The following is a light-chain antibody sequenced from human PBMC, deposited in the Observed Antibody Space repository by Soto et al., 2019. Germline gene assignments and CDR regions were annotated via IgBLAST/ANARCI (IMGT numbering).Light chain of an antibody. J-gene: IGKJ2*01. V-gene: IGKV1-5*03. Sequence: DIQMTQSPSTLSASVGDRVTIACRASQSISSWLAWYQQKPGKAPKLLIYKASSLESGVPSRFSGSGSGTEFTLTTSSLQPDDFATYYCHQYNSLHTFGQGTKLEIK. CDR1: QSISSW. CDR2: KAS. CDR3: HQYNSLHT.